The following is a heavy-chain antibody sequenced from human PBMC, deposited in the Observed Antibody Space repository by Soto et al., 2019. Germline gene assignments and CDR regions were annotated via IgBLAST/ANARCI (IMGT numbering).Heavy chain of an antibody. J-gene: IGHJ4*02. CDR2: IYYSGST. Sequence: SETLSLTCTVSGGSISSHYWSWIRQPPWQGLEWIGYIYYSGSTNYNPSLKSRVTISVDTSKNQFSLKLSSVTAADTAVYYCAREITMVRGVMTVRPYYFDYWGQGTLVTVSS. CDR1: GGSISSHY. CDR3: AREITMVRGVMTVRPYYFDY. V-gene: IGHV4-59*11. D-gene: IGHD3-10*01.